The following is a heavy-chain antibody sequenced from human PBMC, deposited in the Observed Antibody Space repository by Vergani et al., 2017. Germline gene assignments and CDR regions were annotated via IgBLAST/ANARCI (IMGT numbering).Heavy chain of an antibody. V-gene: IGHV3-48*01. Sequence: EVQLVESGGGLVQPGGSLRLSCEASGFTFSSYSMNWVRQAPGEGLEWVSYISSSSSTIDYAASVKGGFTIFRDNAKNSMYLQMNSLRAEDTALYYCAKGLSGSYYLFDYWGQGTLVTVSS. CDR3: AKGLSGSYYLFDY. CDR2: ISSSSSTI. J-gene: IGHJ4*02. D-gene: IGHD1-26*01. CDR1: GFTFSSYS.